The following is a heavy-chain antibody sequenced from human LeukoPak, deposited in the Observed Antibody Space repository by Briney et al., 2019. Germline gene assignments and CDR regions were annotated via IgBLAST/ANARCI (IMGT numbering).Heavy chain of an antibody. D-gene: IGHD3-3*01. CDR2: NT. Sequence: SQTLSLTCTVSGGSISSGNYSWTWIRQHPGKGLEWIGYNTYYNPSLNSRVTISVDTSKNQFSLKLSSVTAADTAVYHCARAILTPSGYVWYFDLWGRGTLVTVSS. CDR1: GGSISSGNYS. J-gene: IGHJ2*01. CDR3: ARAILTPSGYVWYFDL. V-gene: IGHV4-31*03.